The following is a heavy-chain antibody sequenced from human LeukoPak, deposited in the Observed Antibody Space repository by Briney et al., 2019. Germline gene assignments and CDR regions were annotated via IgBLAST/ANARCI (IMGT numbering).Heavy chain of an antibody. D-gene: IGHD3-9*01. Sequence: GGSLRLSCAASGFTFSSYAMSWVRQAPGKGLEWVSDINGSGGTTYYADSVKGRFTISRDNAKNSLYLQMNSLRAEDTALYYCAREVLTGYYKGGAFDIWGQGTMVTVSS. J-gene: IGHJ3*02. V-gene: IGHV3-23*01. CDR1: GFTFSSYA. CDR2: INGSGGTT. CDR3: AREVLTGYYKGGAFDI.